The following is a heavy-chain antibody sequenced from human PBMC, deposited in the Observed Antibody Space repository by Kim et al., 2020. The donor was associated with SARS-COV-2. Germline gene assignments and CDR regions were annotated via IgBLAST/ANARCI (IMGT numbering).Heavy chain of an antibody. J-gene: IGHJ4*02. V-gene: IGHV3-21*01. CDR2: I. D-gene: IGHD6-13*01. CDR3: AREAAAGTGDY. Sequence: IYYADSVKGRFTISRDNAKNSLYLQMNSLRAEDTAVYYCAREAAAGTGDYWGQGTLVTVSS.